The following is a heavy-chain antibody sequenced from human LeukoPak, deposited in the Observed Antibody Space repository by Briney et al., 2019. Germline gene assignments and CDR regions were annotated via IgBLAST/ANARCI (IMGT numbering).Heavy chain of an antibody. CDR1: GGSISSGSYY. V-gene: IGHV4-61*02. CDR2: IYTSGST. J-gene: IGHJ4*02. CDR3: ARDFAF. Sequence: SQTLSLTCTVSGGSISSGSYYWSWIRQPAGKGLEWIGRIYTSGSTNYSPSLKSRVTISVDTSKNQFSLKLSSVTAADTAVYYCARDFAFWGQGTLVTVSS.